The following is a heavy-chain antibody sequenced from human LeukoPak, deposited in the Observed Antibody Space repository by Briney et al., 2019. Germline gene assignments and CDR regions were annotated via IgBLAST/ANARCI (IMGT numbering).Heavy chain of an antibody. CDR3: ARRIDCSGGSCYWEYFDY. J-gene: IGHJ4*02. CDR2: IYYSGST. D-gene: IGHD2-15*01. CDR1: GGSFSGYY. Sequence: PSEILSLTCAVYGGSFSGYYWGWIRQPPGKGLEWIGSIYYSGSTYYNPSLKSRVTISVDTSKNQFSLKLSSVTAADTAVYYCARRIDCSGGSCYWEYFDYWGQGTLVTVSS. V-gene: IGHV4-39*01.